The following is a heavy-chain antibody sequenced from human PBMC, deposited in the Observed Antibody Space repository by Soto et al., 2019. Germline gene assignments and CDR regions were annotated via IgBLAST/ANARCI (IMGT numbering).Heavy chain of an antibody. D-gene: IGHD5-12*01. J-gene: IGHJ6*02. CDR2: IYYSGST. CDR3: ARDLVATKYYYYYGMDV. CDR1: GGSISSGDYY. V-gene: IGHV4-30-4*01. Sequence: QVQLQESGPGLVKPSQTLSLTCTVSGGSISSGDYYWGWIRQPPGKGLEWIGYIYYSGSTYYNPSLKSRVTISVDTSKNQFSLKLSSVTAADTAVYYCARDLVATKYYYYYGMDVWGQGTTVTVSS.